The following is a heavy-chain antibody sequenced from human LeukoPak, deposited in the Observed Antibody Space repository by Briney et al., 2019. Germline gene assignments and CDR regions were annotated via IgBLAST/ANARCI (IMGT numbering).Heavy chain of an antibody. CDR3: ANSIAAAGFDY. CDR2: ISSSSSYI. Sequence: GGSLRLSCAASGFTFSSYSMNWVRQAPGKGLEWVSSISSSSSYIYYADSVKGRFTISRDNAKITLYLQMNSLRAEDTAVYYCANSIAAAGFDYWGQGALVTVSS. J-gene: IGHJ4*02. V-gene: IGHV3-21*01. D-gene: IGHD6-13*01. CDR1: GFTFSSYS.